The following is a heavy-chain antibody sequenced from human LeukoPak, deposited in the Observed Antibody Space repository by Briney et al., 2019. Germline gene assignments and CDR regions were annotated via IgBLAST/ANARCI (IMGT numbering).Heavy chain of an antibody. CDR2: IKTDGSTI. V-gene: IGHV3-74*01. CDR1: GFIFSNYW. J-gene: IGHJ3*02. Sequence: QPGGSLRLSCAASGFIFSNYWMHWVRQAPGKGLVWVSRIKTDGSTITYADSVKGRFTISRDNAMNTLYLQMDSLGAEDTAVYYCARSVAARWDAFDIWGQGTMVTVSS. CDR3: ARSVAARWDAFDI. D-gene: IGHD6-6*01.